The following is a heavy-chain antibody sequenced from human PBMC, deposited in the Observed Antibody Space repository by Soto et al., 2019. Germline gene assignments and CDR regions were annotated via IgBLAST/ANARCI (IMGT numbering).Heavy chain of an antibody. CDR2: IYPGDSDT. D-gene: IGHD3-22*01. J-gene: IGHJ4*02. CDR1: GYSFTSYW. Sequence: GESLKISCKGSGYSFTSYWIGWVRQMPGKGLEWMGIIYPGDSDTRYSPSFQGQVTISADKSISTAYLQWSSLKASDTAMYYCARTRDYYDSSGYNFDYWGQGTLVTVPQ. CDR3: ARTRDYYDSSGYNFDY. V-gene: IGHV5-51*01.